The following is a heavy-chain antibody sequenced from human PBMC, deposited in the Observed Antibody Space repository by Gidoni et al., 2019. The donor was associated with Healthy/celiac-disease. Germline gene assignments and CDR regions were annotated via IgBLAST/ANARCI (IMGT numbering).Heavy chain of an antibody. Sequence: EVQLLESGGGLVQPGGSLRLSCAASGFTFRSYAMSWVRQAPGKGLEWVSAISGSGGSTYYADSVKGRFTISRDNSKNTLYLQMNSLRAEDTAVYYCAKDFEDIVVVVAATSRAWGQGTLVTVSS. CDR3: AKDFEDIVVVVAATSRA. V-gene: IGHV3-23*01. J-gene: IGHJ5*02. CDR2: ISGSGGST. CDR1: GFTFRSYA. D-gene: IGHD2-15*01.